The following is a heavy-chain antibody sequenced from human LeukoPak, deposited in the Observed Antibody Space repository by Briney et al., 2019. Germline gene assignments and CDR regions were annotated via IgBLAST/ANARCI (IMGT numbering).Heavy chain of an antibody. Sequence: GGSLRLSCAASGFTFSSYAMSWVRQAPGKGLEWVSAISGSGSTYYADSVKGRFTISRDNAKNSLYLQMNSLRAEDTALYYCARVAITYYDYVWGSYRRYYYYYMDVWGKGTTVTVSS. V-gene: IGHV3-23*01. J-gene: IGHJ6*03. CDR1: GFTFSSYA. CDR3: ARVAITYYDYVWGSYRRYYYYYMDV. CDR2: ISGSGST. D-gene: IGHD3-16*02.